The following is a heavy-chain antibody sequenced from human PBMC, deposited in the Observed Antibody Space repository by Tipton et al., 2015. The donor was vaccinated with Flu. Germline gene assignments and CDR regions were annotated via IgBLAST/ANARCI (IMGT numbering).Heavy chain of an antibody. J-gene: IGHJ4*02. V-gene: IGHV3-30*02. D-gene: IGHD4-23*01. CDR1: GFTFRTNG. CDR2: IRSDETTE. Sequence: QLVQSGGGVVQPGGSLRLSCAASGFTFRTNGMHWVRQAPGKGLEWVAHIRSDETTEYADSVKGRFTISRDNSKDMLYLQMNSLRAEDSAVYYCAKPQAVGTPNQPEFDSWGRGTLVTVSS. CDR3: AKPQAVGTPNQPEFDS.